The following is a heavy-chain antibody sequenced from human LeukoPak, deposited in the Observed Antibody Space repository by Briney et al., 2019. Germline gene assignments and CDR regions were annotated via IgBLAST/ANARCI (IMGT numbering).Heavy chain of an antibody. CDR1: GGSFSDYY. D-gene: IGHD4-17*01. Sequence: SETLSLTFAVYGGSFSDYYWTWIRQPPGKGLEWIGEIYHSGSTNYNPSLKSRVTISVDTSKNQFSLKLYSVTAADTAVYYCARGGDYGDYVFHYWGQGTLVTVSS. CDR3: ARGGDYGDYVFHY. J-gene: IGHJ4*02. CDR2: IYHSGST. V-gene: IGHV4-34*01.